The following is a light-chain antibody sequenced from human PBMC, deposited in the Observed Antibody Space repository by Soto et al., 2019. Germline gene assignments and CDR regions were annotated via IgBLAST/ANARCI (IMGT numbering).Light chain of an antibody. CDR2: GND. J-gene: IGLJ1*01. V-gene: IGLV1-40*01. CDR3: QSYDTRLSHV. CDR1: SSNIGAGYD. Sequence: QPVLTQPPSVSGAPGQKVSITCTGSSSNIGAGYDVHWYLQLPGTAPKLLIYGNDNRPSGVPARFSGSRSGTSASLAITGLQADDEADYYCQSYDTRLSHVFGAGTKLTVL.